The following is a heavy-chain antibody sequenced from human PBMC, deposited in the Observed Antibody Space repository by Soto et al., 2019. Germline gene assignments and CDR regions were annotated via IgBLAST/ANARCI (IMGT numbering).Heavy chain of an antibody. Sequence: GASVKVSCKASGYTFTTYTIQWVRQAPGQRLEWMGWINAGNGETKYSQNFQGRVTITRDTSASTAYMEPNSLRSEDTAVCYCARSTTSCYSLCWFDPWGQGTLVTVSS. J-gene: IGHJ5*02. D-gene: IGHD2-2*02. CDR2: INAGNGET. CDR3: ARSTTSCYSLCWFDP. CDR1: GYTFTTYT. V-gene: IGHV1-3*01.